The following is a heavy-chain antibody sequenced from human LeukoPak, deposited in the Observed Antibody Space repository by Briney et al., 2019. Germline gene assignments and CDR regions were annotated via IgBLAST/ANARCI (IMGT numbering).Heavy chain of an antibody. V-gene: IGHV1-18*01. Sequence: ASVKVSRKASGYTFTSYGISWVRQAPGQGLEWMGWISAYNGNTNYAQKLQGRVTMTTDTSTSTAYMELRSLRSDDTAVYYCARPRYCSSTSCPDAFDIWGQGTMVTVSS. CDR1: GYTFTSYG. J-gene: IGHJ3*02. CDR3: ARPRYCSSTSCPDAFDI. D-gene: IGHD2-2*01. CDR2: ISAYNGNT.